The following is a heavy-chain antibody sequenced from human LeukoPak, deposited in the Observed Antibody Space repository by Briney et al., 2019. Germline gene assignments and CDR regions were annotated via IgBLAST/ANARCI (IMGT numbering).Heavy chain of an antibody. V-gene: IGHV1-2*02. CDR2: INPNSGGI. CDR3: ARAIGIAAAGELDAFDI. CDR1: GYTLTGYY. J-gene: IGHJ3*02. Sequence: GASVKVSCKASGYTLTGYYMHWVRQAPGQGLEWMGWINPNSGGINFAQKFQGRVTMTRDMSTSTVYMELSSLRSEDTAVYYCARAIGIAAAGELDAFDIWGQGTMVTVSS. D-gene: IGHD6-13*01.